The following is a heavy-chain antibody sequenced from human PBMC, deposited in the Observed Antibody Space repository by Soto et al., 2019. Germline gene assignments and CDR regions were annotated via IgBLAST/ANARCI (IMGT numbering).Heavy chain of an antibody. CDR3: ARGQGGLYRIYNGFDP. D-gene: IGHD2-2*02. V-gene: IGHV1-69*13. CDR2: IIPICGTA. CDR1: GCTFSSYD. J-gene: IGHJ5*02. Sequence: SVKVSCKASGCTFSSYDISRVRQAPGQGLEWMGGIIPICGTANYAQKFQGRATITADESTSTAYMELSSLRSEDTAVYYCARGQGGLYRIYNGFDPWGQGTLVTVSS.